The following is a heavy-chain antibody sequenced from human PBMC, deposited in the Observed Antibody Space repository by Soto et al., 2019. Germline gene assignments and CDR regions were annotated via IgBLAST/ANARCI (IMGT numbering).Heavy chain of an antibody. CDR2: AYYRSRWQY. V-gene: IGHV6-1*01. CDR3: ARDPPDFNSGFDS. Sequence: PSQTLSLTCAICGDSVSNNGATWNWIRQSPSRGLEWLGRAYYRSRWQYDYATSVRSRITINPDTSKNQFSLQLNAVTPEDTAVYYCARDPPDFNSGFDSWGQGTLVTSPQ. D-gene: IGHD1-26*01. CDR1: GDSVSNNGAT. J-gene: IGHJ4*02.